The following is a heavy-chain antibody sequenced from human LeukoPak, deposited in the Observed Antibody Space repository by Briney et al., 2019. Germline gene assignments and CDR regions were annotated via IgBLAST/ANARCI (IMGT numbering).Heavy chain of an antibody. J-gene: IGHJ4*02. Sequence: SETLSLTCTVSGGSISSSSYYWGWIRQPPGKGLEWIGSIYYSGSTYYNPSLKSRVTISMDTSKNQFSLKLTSVTAADTAVYYCARDLGSGWYILFDYWGQGTLVTVSS. CDR2: IYYSGST. V-gene: IGHV4-39*07. CDR3: ARDLGSGWYILFDY. CDR1: GGSISSSSYY. D-gene: IGHD6-19*01.